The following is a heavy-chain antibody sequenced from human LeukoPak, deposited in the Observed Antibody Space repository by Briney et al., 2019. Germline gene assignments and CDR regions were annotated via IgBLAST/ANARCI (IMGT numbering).Heavy chain of an antibody. J-gene: IGHJ3*02. V-gene: IGHV1-69*06. D-gene: IGHD3-16*01. CDR1: GGTLSSYA. Sequence: GSSVKVSCKASGGTLSSYAISWVRQAPGQGLEWMGGIIPIFGTANYAQKFQGRVTITADKSTSTAYMELSSLRSEDTAVYYCARGNYDYVWGSYYHAFDIWGQGTMVTVSS. CDR2: IIPIFGTA. CDR3: ARGNYDYVWGSYYHAFDI.